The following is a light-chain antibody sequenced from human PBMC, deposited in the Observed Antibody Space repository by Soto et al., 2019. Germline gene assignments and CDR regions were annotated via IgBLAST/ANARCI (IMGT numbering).Light chain of an antibody. CDR2: HAS. CDR1: QSISNW. J-gene: IGKJ1*01. CDR3: QQYNSYS. Sequence: DIPLTQSPSTLPASLLERVPIICRASQSISNWLAWYQQKPGTAPKVLIYHASNLQSGVPSRFSGSGSGTEFTLTISSLQPDDFATYYCQQYNSYSFGQGTKVDIK. V-gene: IGKV1-5*02.